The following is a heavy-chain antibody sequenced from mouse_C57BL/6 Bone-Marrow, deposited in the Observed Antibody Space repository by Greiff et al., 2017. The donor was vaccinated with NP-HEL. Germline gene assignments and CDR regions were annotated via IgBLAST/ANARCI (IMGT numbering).Heavy chain of an antibody. D-gene: IGHD1-1*01. Sequence: EVQRVESGEGLVKPGGSLKLSCAASGFTFSSYAMSWVRQTPEKRLEWVAYISSGGDYIYYADTVKGRFTISRDNARNTLYLQMSSLKSEDTAMYYCTREAITTVVEGAMDYWGQGTSVTVSS. V-gene: IGHV5-9-1*02. CDR2: ISSGGDYI. CDR1: GFTFSSYA. J-gene: IGHJ4*01. CDR3: TREAITTVVEGAMDY.